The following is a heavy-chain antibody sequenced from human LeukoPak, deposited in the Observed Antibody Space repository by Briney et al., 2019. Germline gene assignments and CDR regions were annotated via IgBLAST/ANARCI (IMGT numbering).Heavy chain of an antibody. CDR3: ARGHYYDSSGYYYARLIKWPYYFDY. D-gene: IGHD3-22*01. CDR2: INHSGST. V-gene: IGHV4-34*01. J-gene: IGHJ4*02. CDR1: GGSFSGYY. Sequence: SETLSLTCAVYGGSFSGYYWSWIRQPPGKGLEWIGEINHSGSTNYNPSLKSRVTISVDTSKNQFSLKLSSVTAADTAVYYCARGHYYDSSGYYYARLIKWPYYFDYWGQGTLVTVSS.